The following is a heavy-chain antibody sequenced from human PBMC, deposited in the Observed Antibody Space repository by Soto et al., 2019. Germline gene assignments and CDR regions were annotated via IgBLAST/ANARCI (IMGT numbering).Heavy chain of an antibody. V-gene: IGHV3-21*01. CDR2: ISSSSSYI. D-gene: IGHD3-10*01. CDR1: GFTFSSYS. Sequence: GGSLRLSCAASGFTFSSYSMNWVRQAPGKGLEWVSSISSSSSYIYYADSVKGRFTISRDNAKNSLYLQMNSLRAEDTAVYYCAFWFGELVELAFDIWGQGTMVTVSS. J-gene: IGHJ3*02. CDR3: AFWFGELVELAFDI.